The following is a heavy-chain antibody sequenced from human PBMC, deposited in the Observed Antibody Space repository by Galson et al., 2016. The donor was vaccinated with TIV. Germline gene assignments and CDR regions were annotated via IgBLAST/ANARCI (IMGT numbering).Heavy chain of an antibody. CDR3: VKMRTSTGSFLTDP. J-gene: IGHJ5*02. CDR2: MTASGDSN. CDR1: GFTFNDYA. D-gene: IGHD3-10*01. Sequence: LRLSCAASGFTFNDYAMSWVRPAPGQGLEWVSAMTASGDSNWRADSVRGRFTISRDNSKSTLYLTMNNLRVEDTAIYYCVKMRTSTGSFLTDPWGQGTLVSVST. V-gene: IGHV3-23*01.